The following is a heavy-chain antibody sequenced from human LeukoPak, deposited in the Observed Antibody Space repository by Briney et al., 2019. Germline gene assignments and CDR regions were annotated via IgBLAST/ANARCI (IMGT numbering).Heavy chain of an antibody. D-gene: IGHD4-17*01. CDR2: ISYDGSNK. CDR3: ARGHMTTVIN. Sequence: GGSLRLSCAASGFTFSSYAMHWVRQAPGKGLEWVAVISYDGSNKYYADSVKGRFTISRDNSKNTLYLQMNSLRAEDTAVYYCARGHMTTVINWGQGTLVTVSS. J-gene: IGHJ4*02. CDR1: GFTFSSYA. V-gene: IGHV3-30-3*01.